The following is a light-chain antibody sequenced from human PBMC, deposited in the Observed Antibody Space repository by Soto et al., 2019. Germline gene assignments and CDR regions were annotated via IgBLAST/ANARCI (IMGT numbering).Light chain of an antibody. CDR3: QSYDSSLSGYV. J-gene: IGLJ1*01. CDR2: NDN. CDR1: SSNIGAGSG. V-gene: IGLV1-40*01. Sequence: QSVLTQPPSVSGAPGQRVTISCTGSSSNIGAGSGVHWYQQLPGTAPKLLIYNDNKRPSGVPDRFSGSKSGTSASLAITGLHAEDEADYYCQSYDSSLSGYVFGTGTKVTVL.